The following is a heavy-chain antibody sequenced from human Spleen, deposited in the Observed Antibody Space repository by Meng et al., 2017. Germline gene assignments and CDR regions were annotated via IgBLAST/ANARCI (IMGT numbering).Heavy chain of an antibody. Sequence: GSLRLSCTVSGGSISSSSYYWGWIRQPPGKGLEWIGSIYYSGSTYYNPSLKSRVTISVDTSKNQFSLKLSSVTAANTAEYYCASESYPLPSDYWGQGTLVTVSS. CDR2: IYYSGST. CDR1: GGSISSSSYY. CDR3: ASESYPLPSDY. D-gene: IGHD1-26*01. J-gene: IGHJ4*02. V-gene: IGHV4-39*07.